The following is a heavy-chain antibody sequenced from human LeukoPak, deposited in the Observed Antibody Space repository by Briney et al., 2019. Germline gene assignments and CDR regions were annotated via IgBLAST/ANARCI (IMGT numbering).Heavy chain of an antibody. D-gene: IGHD1-26*01. CDR1: GFTVSSNY. V-gene: IGHV3-53*01. Sequence: GGSLRLSCAASGFTVSSNYMSWVRQAPGKGLEWVSVIRGGGNTYYAEFVKGRFTISRDDSKNTLFLQMNSLRAEDTAVYFCAKAPSVGATVPYNWGQGTLVTVSS. CDR2: IRGGGNT. J-gene: IGHJ4*02. CDR3: AKAPSVGATVPYN.